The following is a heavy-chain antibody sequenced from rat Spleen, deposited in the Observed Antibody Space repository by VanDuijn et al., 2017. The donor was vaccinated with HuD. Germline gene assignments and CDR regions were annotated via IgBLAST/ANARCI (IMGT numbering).Heavy chain of an antibody. J-gene: IGHJ4*01. CDR3: TTVDYYRSRSTEGRVMDA. V-gene: IGHV5-20*01. CDR1: GFTFSNYD. D-gene: IGHD1-11*01. Sequence: EVQLVESGGGLVQPGRSMKLSCAASGFTFSNYDMAWVRQAPTKGLEWVASISYDGSSTYYRDSVKGRFTISRDNAKSTLYLQMDSLRSEDTATYYCTTVDYYRSRSTEGRVMDAWGQGASVTVSS. CDR2: ISYDGSST.